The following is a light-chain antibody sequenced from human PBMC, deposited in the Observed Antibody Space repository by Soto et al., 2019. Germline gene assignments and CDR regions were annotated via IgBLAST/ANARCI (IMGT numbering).Light chain of an antibody. Sequence: QSALTQPASVSGSPGQSITISCTGTSSDVGGYNYVSWYQQHPGKAPKLMIYDVSNRPSGVSNRFSGSKSGNTASLTISGLQPEDEADYYCSSYISSSTLYVFGTGTKLTVL. CDR1: SSDVGGYNY. V-gene: IGLV2-14*01. J-gene: IGLJ1*01. CDR3: SSYISSSTLYV. CDR2: DVS.